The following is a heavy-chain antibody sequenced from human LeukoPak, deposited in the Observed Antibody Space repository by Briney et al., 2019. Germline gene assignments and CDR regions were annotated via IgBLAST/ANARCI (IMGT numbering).Heavy chain of an antibody. CDR1: GFTFSSSA. Sequence: GGSLRLSCAASGFTFSSSALSWVRQAPGKGLEWVSNISGSGSGGSTYYADSVKGRFTISRDNSKNTLYLQMNSLRAEDTAVYYCARVGRTRHFDYWGQGTLVTVSS. D-gene: IGHD1-26*01. J-gene: IGHJ4*02. CDR2: ISGSGSGGST. CDR3: ARVGRTRHFDY. V-gene: IGHV3-23*01.